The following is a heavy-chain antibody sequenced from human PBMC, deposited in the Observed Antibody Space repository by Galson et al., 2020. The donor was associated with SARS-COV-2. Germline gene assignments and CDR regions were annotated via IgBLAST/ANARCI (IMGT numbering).Heavy chain of an antibody. J-gene: IGHJ5*02. Sequence: ASVKVSCTASGYTLAGYYIHWVRQAPGQGLEWPGPTNPDSGGPDYAQQFQGRVTMTRDTSISTAYMELSRLDSDDTAVYYCARGTYYYDDSGYFRGNWFDPWGQGTLVTVSS. CDR1: GYTLAGYY. CDR2: TNPDSGGP. D-gene: IGHD3-22*01. V-gene: IGHV1-2*06. CDR3: ARGTYYYDDSGYFRGNWFDP.